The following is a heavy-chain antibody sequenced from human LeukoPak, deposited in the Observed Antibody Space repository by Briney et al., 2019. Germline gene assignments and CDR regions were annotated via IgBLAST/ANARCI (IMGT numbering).Heavy chain of an antibody. CDR1: GFTFSSYG. D-gene: IGHD3-22*01. Sequence: GRSLRLSCAASGFTFSSYGMHWVRQAPGKGLEWVAVISYDGSNKYYGDSVKGRFTISRDNSKNTLYLQMNSLRAGDTAVYYRAKAPGNYDSSGCYYYWGQGTLVTVSS. CDR3: AKAPGNYDSSGCYYY. V-gene: IGHV3-30*18. CDR2: ISYDGSNK. J-gene: IGHJ4*02.